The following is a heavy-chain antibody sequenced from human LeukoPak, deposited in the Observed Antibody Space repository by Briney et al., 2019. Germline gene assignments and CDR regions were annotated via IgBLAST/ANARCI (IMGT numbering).Heavy chain of an antibody. CDR1: GFTFSSYS. J-gene: IGHJ4*02. Sequence: GSLRLSCAASGFTFSSYSMNWVRQAPGKGLEWVSAISGSGGSTYYADSVKGRFTISRDNSKNTLYLQMNSLRAEDTAVYYCAKDLGAARGVWGQGTLVTVSS. CDR2: ISGSGGST. D-gene: IGHD3-10*01. CDR3: AKDLGAARGV. V-gene: IGHV3-23*01.